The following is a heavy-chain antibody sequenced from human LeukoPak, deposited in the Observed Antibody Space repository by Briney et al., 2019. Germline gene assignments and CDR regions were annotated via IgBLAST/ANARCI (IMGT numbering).Heavy chain of an antibody. Sequence: SVKVSCKASGFTFTSSAVQWVRQARGQRLEWIGWIVVGSGNTNYAQTFQERVTITRDMSTSTAYMELSSLRSEDTAVYYCAGGPTVTTSFGFDYWGQGTLVTVSS. J-gene: IGHJ4*02. D-gene: IGHD4-17*01. CDR1: GFTFTSSA. CDR2: IVVGSGNT. V-gene: IGHV1-58*01. CDR3: AGGPTVTTSFGFDY.